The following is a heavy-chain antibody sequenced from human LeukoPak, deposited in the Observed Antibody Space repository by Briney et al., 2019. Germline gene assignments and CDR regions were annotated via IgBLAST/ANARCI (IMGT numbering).Heavy chain of an antibody. Sequence: SETLTLTCAVSGGSIRSYHCSWIRQPPGKRLEWIGYIYDSGSTNYNPSLKSRVTISIDTSKNQFSLKLSSVTAADTAVYYCAKDRLRLGELSLPLDYWGQGTLVTVSS. V-gene: IGHV4-59*01. CDR1: GGSIRSYH. CDR2: IYDSGST. CDR3: AKDRLRLGELSLPLDY. J-gene: IGHJ4*02. D-gene: IGHD3-16*02.